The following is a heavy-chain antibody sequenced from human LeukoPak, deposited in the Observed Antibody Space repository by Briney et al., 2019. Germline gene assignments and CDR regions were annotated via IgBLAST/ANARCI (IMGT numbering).Heavy chain of an antibody. J-gene: IGHJ4*02. Sequence: GSLRLSCVASGFTFSSYAMSWVRQPPGKGLEWIGEIYHSGSTNYNPSLKSRVTISVDKSKNQFSLKLSSVTAADTAVYYCARRYDSSGYYLGYWGQGTLVTVSS. CDR3: ARRYDSSGYYLGY. V-gene: IGHV4-4*02. CDR2: IYHSGST. CDR1: GFTFSSYAM. D-gene: IGHD3-22*01.